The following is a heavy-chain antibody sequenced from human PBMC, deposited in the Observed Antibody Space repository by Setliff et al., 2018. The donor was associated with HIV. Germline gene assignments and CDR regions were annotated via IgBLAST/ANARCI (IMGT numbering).Heavy chain of an antibody. D-gene: IGHD3-10*01. J-gene: IGHJ4*02. CDR3: ARGGGITWRSYSFDY. CDR2: INHSDTT. Sequence: TLSLTCAVYGESFSGYYWSWIRQPPGKGLEWIGEINHSDTTTYNPSLESRVTISVDTSKNQFSLKLTSVTAADTAVYYCARGGGITWRSYSFDYWGQGTLVTVSS. CDR1: GESFSGYY. V-gene: IGHV4-34*01.